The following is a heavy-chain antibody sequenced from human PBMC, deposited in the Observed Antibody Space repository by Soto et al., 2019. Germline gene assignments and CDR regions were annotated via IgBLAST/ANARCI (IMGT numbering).Heavy chain of an antibody. CDR3: ARDGGQLEDFFDY. V-gene: IGHV3-7*01. Sequence: PGGSLRLSCAASGFTFSRHWMSWLRQAPGKGLEWVANINEDGSDKYYVDSVKGRFTISRDNAKNSLYLQVSSLRVEDTAVYYCARDGGQLEDFFDYRGQGTTVTVPS. CDR1: GFTFSRHW. J-gene: IGHJ4*02. CDR2: INEDGSDK. D-gene: IGHD6-6*01.